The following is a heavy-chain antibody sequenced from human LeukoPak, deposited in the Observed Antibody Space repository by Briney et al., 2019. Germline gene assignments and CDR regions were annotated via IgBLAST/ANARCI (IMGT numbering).Heavy chain of an antibody. CDR2: ISYDGSNK. D-gene: IGHD3-3*01. V-gene: IGHV3-30*18. CDR3: AKEGPLYYDFWSGPDY. CDR1: GFTFSSYA. Sequence: PGGSLRLSCAASGFTFSSYAMSWVRQAPGKGLEWVAVISYDGSNKYYADSVKGRFTISRDNSKNTLYLQMNSLRAEDTAVYYCAKEGPLYYDFWSGPDYWGQGTLVTVSS. J-gene: IGHJ4*02.